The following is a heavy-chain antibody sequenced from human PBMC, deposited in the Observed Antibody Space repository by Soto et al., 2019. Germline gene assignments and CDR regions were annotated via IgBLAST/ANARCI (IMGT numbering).Heavy chain of an antibody. CDR2: IWYDGSNK. J-gene: IGHJ3*02. D-gene: IGHD2-15*01. CDR1: GFTFSSYG. V-gene: IGHV3-33*01. Sequence: QVQLVESGGGVVQPGRSLRLSCAASGFTFSSYGMHWVRQAPGKGLEWVAVIWYDGSNKYYADSVKGRFTISRDNSKNTLDLQRNSLRAEDTAVYYCERDLVVASLHDPFDIWGRGPMDTVSS. CDR3: ERDLVVASLHDPFDI.